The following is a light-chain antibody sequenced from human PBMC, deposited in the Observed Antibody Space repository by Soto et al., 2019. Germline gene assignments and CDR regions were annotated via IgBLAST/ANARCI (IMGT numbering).Light chain of an antibody. CDR3: QQYVSSTWA. Sequence: EIVLAQSPGTLSLSPGESATLSCRASQSVSRSFLAWYQQKAGQAPRXXIYGASRRETGIPDMFSGSGAGTEFTLTISRLEPEDFEVDCCQQYVSSTWAFGQGTKVDIK. J-gene: IGKJ1*01. CDR1: QSVSRSF. CDR2: GAS. V-gene: IGKV3-20*01.